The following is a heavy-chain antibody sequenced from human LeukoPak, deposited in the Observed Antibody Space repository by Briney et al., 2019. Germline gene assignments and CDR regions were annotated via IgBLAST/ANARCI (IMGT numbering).Heavy chain of an antibody. CDR3: ARAPGYCSGGSCFRD. V-gene: IGHV3-48*03. CDR1: GFTFSSYE. J-gene: IGHJ4*02. Sequence: GGSLRLSCAASGFTFSSYEVNWVRQAPGKGLEWVSYISSSGSTIYYADSVKGRFTISRDNAKNSLYLQMNSLRAEDTAVYYCARAPGYCSGGSCFRDWGQGTLVTVSS. D-gene: IGHD2-15*01. CDR2: ISSSGSTI.